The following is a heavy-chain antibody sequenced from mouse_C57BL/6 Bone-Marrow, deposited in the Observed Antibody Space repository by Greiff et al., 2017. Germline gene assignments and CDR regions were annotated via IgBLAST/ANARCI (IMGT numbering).Heavy chain of an antibody. D-gene: IGHD1-1*01. CDR2: IYPGSGST. CDR3: ARVGYYGSSAYYYAMDY. Sequence: QVQLQQSGAELVKPGASVKMSCKASGYTFTSYWITWVKQRPGQGLEWIGDIYPGSGSTNYNEKFKSKATLTVDTSSSTAYMQLSSLTSEDSAVYYCARVGYYGSSAYYYAMDYWGQGTSVTVSS. V-gene: IGHV1-55*01. CDR1: GYTFTSYW. J-gene: IGHJ4*01.